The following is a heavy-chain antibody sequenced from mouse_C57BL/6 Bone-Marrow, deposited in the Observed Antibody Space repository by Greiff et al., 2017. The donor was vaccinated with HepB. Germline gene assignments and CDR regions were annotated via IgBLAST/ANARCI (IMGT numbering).Heavy chain of an antibody. D-gene: IGHD2-4*01. CDR1: GYTFTSYG. CDR3: ARRGLRRGRY. J-gene: IGHJ2*01. V-gene: IGHV1-81*01. Sequence: VKLQESGAELARPGASVKLSCKASGYTFTSYGISWVKQRTGQGLEWIGEIYPRSGNTYYNEKFKGKATLTADKSSSTAYMELRSLTSEDSAVYFCARRGLRRGRYWGQGTTLTVSS. CDR2: IYPRSGNT.